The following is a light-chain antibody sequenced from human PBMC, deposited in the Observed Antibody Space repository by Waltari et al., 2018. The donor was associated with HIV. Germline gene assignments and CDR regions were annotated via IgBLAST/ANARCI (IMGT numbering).Light chain of an antibody. Sequence: DIQMTQSPSSLSASVGDRVTITCRASQSVRSNLTWYQQKPGKAPKILMYAESTVQNVVASSFSGSGCRTDLTLSISSLQPEDFESEHGRQSYTAPRTFGEGTKVEI. J-gene: IGKJ4*02. V-gene: IGKV1-39*01. CDR3: RQSYTAPRT. CDR1: QSVRSN. CDR2: AES.